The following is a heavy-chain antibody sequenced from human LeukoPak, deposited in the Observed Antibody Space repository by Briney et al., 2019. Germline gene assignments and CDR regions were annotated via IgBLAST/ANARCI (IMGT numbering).Heavy chain of an antibody. V-gene: IGHV4-38-2*02. CDR3: AMYNWNYEGFNP. J-gene: IGHJ5*02. CDR2: IYHSGST. CDR1: GYSISSGYY. D-gene: IGHD1-7*01. Sequence: SETLSLTCTVSGYSISSGYYWGWIRQPPGKGLEWIGSIYHSGSTYCNPSLKSRVTISVDTSKNQFSLKLSSVTAADTAVYYCAMYNWNYEGFNPWGQGTLVTVSS.